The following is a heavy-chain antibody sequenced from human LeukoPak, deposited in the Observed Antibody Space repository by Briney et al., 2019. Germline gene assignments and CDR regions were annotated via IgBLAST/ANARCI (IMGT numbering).Heavy chain of an antibody. J-gene: IGHJ6*02. D-gene: IGHD5-12*01. CDR3: ARDSIVATMSGYYYYGMDV. CDR1: GGSVSSGSYY. V-gene: IGHV4-61*01. CDR2: IYYSGST. Sequence: SETLSLTCTVSGGSVSSGSYYWSWIRQPPGKGLEWIGYIYYSGSTNYNPSLKSRVTISVDTSKNQFSLKLSSVTAADTAVYYCARDSIVATMSGYYYYGMDVWGQGTTVTVSS.